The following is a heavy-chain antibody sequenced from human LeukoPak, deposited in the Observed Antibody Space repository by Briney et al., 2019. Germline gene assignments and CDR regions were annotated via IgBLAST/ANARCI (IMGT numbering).Heavy chain of an antibody. D-gene: IGHD3-10*01. J-gene: IGHJ4*02. Sequence: SETLSLTCTVSGGSISSSSYSWGWIRQPPGKGLEWIGSIYYSGNSYYNPSLKSRVTISLDTSRNRFSLKLSSVTAADTAVYYCARAGSGTYYKGFDYWGQGTLVTVSS. V-gene: IGHV4-39*07. CDR2: IYYSGNS. CDR1: GGSISSSSYS. CDR3: ARAGSGTYYKGFDY.